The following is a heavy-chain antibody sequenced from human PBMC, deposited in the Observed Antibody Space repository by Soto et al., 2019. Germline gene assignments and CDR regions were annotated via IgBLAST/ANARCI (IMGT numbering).Heavy chain of an antibody. D-gene: IGHD3-16*02. CDR1: GFTFSSYA. J-gene: IGHJ3*02. CDR2: ISYDGSNK. Sequence: QVQLVESGGGVVQPGRSLRLSCAASGFTFSSYAMHWVRQAPGKGLEWVAVISYDGSNKYYADSVKGRFTISRDNSKNSLYLQMNCLRAEDTAVHYCARDGDYVWGSYRWSDAFDIWGQGTMVTVSS. V-gene: IGHV3-30-3*01. CDR3: ARDGDYVWGSYRWSDAFDI.